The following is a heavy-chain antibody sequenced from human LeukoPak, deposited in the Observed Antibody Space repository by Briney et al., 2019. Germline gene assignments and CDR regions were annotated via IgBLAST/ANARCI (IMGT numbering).Heavy chain of an antibody. CDR2: IKQDGSEK. D-gene: IGHD1-14*01. J-gene: IGHJ5*02. Sequence: GGSLRLSCAASGFTFISYWRSWVRQAPGKGLEWVANIKQDGSEKYYVDSVKGRFTISRDNAKNSLYLQMNSLRAEDTAVYYCARDQAIGPGKKWFDPWGQGTLVTVSS. V-gene: IGHV3-7*01. CDR3: ARDQAIGPGKKWFDP. CDR1: GFTFISYW.